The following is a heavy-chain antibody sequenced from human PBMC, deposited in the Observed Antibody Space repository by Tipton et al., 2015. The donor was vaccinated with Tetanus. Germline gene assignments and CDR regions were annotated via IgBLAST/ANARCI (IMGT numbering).Heavy chain of an antibody. V-gene: IGHV3-7*01. CDR1: GFTFSSHW. CDR2: TNQDGSAE. Sequence: SLRLSCEASGFTFSSHWMSWVRQVPGKGLEWVANTNQDGSAEFYVDSVKGRFTISRDNSKNSLPLQMNSLRADDTAVYYCVRRWFGTQYYFGMDVWGQGTTVTVSS. J-gene: IGHJ6*02. CDR3: VRRWFGTQYYFGMDV. D-gene: IGHD2/OR15-2a*01.